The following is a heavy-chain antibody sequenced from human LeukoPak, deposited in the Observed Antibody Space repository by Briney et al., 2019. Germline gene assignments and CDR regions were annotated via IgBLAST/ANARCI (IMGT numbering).Heavy chain of an antibody. CDR3: ARLPPSRYVPHDAFDV. V-gene: IGHV4-39*01. J-gene: IGHJ3*01. CDR2: IYYSGST. CDR1: GGSISSSSYY. D-gene: IGHD2-2*01. Sequence: SETLSLTCTVSGGSISSSSYYWSWIRQPPGKGLEWIGDIYYSGSTYYNPSLKSRVTLSVDTSKNQFSLKLSSVTAADTAVYYCARLPPSRYVPHDAFDVWGQGTLVTVSS.